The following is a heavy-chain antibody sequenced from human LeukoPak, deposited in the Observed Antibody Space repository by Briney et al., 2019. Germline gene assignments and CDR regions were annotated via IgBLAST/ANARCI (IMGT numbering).Heavy chain of an antibody. CDR2: ICSGGNT. V-gene: IGHV3-53*01. J-gene: IGHJ4*02. CDR3: ARRHCSGGTCYFFDY. Sequence: GGSLRLSCAASGFTVSSNCMSWVRQAPGKGLEWVSLICSGGNTYYADSVKGRFTISRDDSKNTLYLQMNSLRAEDTAVYYCARRHCSGGTCYFFDYWGQGTLVTVSS. CDR1: GFTVSSNC. D-gene: IGHD2-15*01.